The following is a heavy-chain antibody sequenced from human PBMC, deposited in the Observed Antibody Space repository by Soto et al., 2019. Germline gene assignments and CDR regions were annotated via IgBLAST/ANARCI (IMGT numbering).Heavy chain of an antibody. V-gene: IGHV4-59*08. CDR1: GSSITNYQ. D-gene: IGHD2-2*03. J-gene: IGHJ4*02. CDR3: ARHAGSLGY. Sequence: QVHLQESGPGLVKPSETLSLTCTISGSSITNYQWCWIRQPPGKGLEWIGHVYYSGSANYNPTLKSRVTISIATSKSQFPRNLGSVSAADTAVYFCARHAGSLGYWGQGTLVTVSS. CDR2: VYYSGSA.